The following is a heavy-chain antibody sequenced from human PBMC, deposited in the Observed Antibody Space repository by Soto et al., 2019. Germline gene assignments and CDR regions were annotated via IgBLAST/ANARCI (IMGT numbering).Heavy chain of an antibody. CDR1: GGSISNYF. CDR2: IFSTGST. Sequence: PSETLSLTCTVSGGSISNYFWAWTRQPAGKGLEWLGRIFSTGSTNFNPSLERRVSMSVDTSKNQFSLTLRSMTAADTAVYYCAREASGFDFWGQGTLVTVSS. V-gene: IGHV4-4*07. D-gene: IGHD3-10*01. J-gene: IGHJ4*02. CDR3: AREASGFDF.